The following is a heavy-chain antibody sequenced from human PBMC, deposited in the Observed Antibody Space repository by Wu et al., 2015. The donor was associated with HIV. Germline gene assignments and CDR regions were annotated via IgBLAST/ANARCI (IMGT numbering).Heavy chain of an antibody. J-gene: IGHJ6*03. D-gene: IGHD3-10*01. CDR2: IIPIFGTA. V-gene: IGHV1-69*01. CDR1: GYTFTSYY. Sequence: QVQLVQSGAEVKKPGASVKVSCKASGYTFTSYYMHWVRQAPGQGLEWMGGIIPIFGTANYAQKFQGRVTITADESTGTAYMELSSLRSEDTAVYYCARGSSFGPYYYMDVVGTNGPRSTVSS. CDR3: ARGSSFGPYYYMDV.